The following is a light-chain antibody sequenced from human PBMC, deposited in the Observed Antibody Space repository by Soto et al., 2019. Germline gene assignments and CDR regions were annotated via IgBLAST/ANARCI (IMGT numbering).Light chain of an antibody. V-gene: IGKV3-20*01. CDR2: GAS. CDR3: QQYGSSFT. J-gene: IGKJ3*01. Sequence: EIVVTQSPGTLSLSPGERATLSCRASQSVSSSYLAWYQQKPGQAPKLRIYGASSRATGIPDRFSGSGSGTDLPLTISRLEPEDFAVYFCQQYGSSFTFGPGTKVDI. CDR1: QSVSSSY.